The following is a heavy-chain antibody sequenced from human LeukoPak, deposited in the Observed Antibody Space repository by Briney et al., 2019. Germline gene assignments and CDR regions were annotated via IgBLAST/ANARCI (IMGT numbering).Heavy chain of an antibody. D-gene: IGHD6-19*01. J-gene: IGHJ4*02. V-gene: IGHV3-30*18. CDR2: ISYDGSNK. Sequence: PGGSLRLSCAASGFTFSSYGMHWVRQAPGKGLEWVAVISYDGSNKYYADSVKGRFTISRDNSKNTLYLQMNSLRAEDTAVYYCAEDSTYSSGWYGLAYWGQGTLVTVSS. CDR3: AEDSTYSSGWYGLAY. CDR1: GFTFSSYG.